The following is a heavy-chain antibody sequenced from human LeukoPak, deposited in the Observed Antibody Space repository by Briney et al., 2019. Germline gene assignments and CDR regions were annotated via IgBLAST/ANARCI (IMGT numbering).Heavy chain of an antibody. CDR2: ISWNSGSI. CDR3: AREINKWFDP. V-gene: IGHV3-9*01. J-gene: IGHJ5*02. CDR1: GFTFDDYA. Sequence: GGSLRLSCAASGFTFDDYAMHWVRQAPGKGLEWVSGISWNSGSIGYADSVKGRFTISRDNARSTLFLQLNSLRAEDTAVYYCAREINKWFDPWGQGTLVTVSS.